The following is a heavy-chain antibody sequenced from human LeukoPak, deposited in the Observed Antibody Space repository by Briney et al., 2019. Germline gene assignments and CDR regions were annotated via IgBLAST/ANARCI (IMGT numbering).Heavy chain of an antibody. V-gene: IGHV1-18*01. Sequence: ASVKVSCKASGYTFTSYGISWVRQAPGQGLEWMGWISAYNGNTNYAQKFQGRVTMTTDTSTSTAYMELRSLRSDDTAVYYCARHGGSPPRYYYYMDVWGKGTTVTISS. CDR1: GYTFTSYG. D-gene: IGHD2-15*01. CDR2: ISAYNGNT. J-gene: IGHJ6*03. CDR3: ARHGGSPPRYYYYMDV.